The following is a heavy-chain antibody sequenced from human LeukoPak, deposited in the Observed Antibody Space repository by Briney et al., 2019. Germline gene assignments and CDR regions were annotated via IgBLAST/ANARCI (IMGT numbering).Heavy chain of an antibody. J-gene: IGHJ4*02. V-gene: IGHV1-2*02. CDR2: INPNGGDT. Sequence: ASVKVSCKASGYTFTGSCVHWVRQAPGQGLEWMGWINPNGGDTNYAQKFQGRVTMTRDTSISTAYMELIRLRSDDTAVYYCARAGDSGSLLYPLDYWGQGALVTVSS. D-gene: IGHD3-10*01. CDR1: GYTFTGSC. CDR3: ARAGDSGSLLYPLDY.